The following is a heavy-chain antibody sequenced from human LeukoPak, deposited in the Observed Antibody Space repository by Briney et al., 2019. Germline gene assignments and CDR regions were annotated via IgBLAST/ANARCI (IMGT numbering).Heavy chain of an antibody. D-gene: IGHD2-2*01. CDR2: ISHSGST. Sequence: TSETLSLTCAVYGGSISDYYWSWIRQPPGKGLEWIGEISHSGSTDYNPPLKSRVTISVDTSKNQLSLKLNSVTAADTAVYYCARELGYCSGNNCYGGTFDYWGQGTLVTVSS. CDR1: GGSISDYY. V-gene: IGHV4-34*01. CDR3: ARELGYCSGNNCYGGTFDY. J-gene: IGHJ4*02.